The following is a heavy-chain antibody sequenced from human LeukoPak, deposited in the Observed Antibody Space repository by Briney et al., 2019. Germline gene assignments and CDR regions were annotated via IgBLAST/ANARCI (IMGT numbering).Heavy chain of an antibody. CDR2: IESKTDGGTT. CDR3: TTEATWNYGMDV. D-gene: IGHD5-12*01. CDR1: GFTFNNAW. V-gene: IGHV3-15*04. J-gene: IGHJ6*02. Sequence: GGSLRLSCAASGFTFNNAWVSWVRQAPGKGLEWVARIESKTDGGTTDYAAPVKYRFIISRDDSKTTVYLQMNSLIIEDTAVYYCTTEATWNYGMDVWGQGTTVTVSS.